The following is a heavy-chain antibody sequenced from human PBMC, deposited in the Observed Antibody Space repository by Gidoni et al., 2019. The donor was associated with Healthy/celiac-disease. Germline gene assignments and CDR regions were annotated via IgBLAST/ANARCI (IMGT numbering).Heavy chain of an antibody. V-gene: IGHV3-73*02. CDR1: GFTFSGSA. Sequence: EVQLVESGGGLVQPGGSLKLSCAASGFTFSGSAMHWVRQASGKGLEWVGRIRSKANSYATAYAASVKCRFTISRDDSKNTAYLQMNSLKTEDTAVYYCTRLLWNYYDSSGYFYGMDVWGQGTTVTVSS. CDR3: TRLLWNYYDSSGYFYGMDV. J-gene: IGHJ6*02. D-gene: IGHD3-22*01. CDR2: IRSKANSYAT.